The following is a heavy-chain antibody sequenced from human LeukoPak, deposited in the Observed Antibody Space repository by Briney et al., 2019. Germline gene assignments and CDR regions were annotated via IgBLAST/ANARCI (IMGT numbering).Heavy chain of an antibody. J-gene: IGHJ2*01. Sequence: GGSLRLSCAASGFTVSSNYMSWVRQAPGKGLEWVSIIYSGGSTYYADSVKGRFTISRDISKNTLYLQMNSLRAEDTAVYYCARVQLGGSWFFDLWGRGTLVTVSS. V-gene: IGHV3-53*01. D-gene: IGHD5-12*01. CDR1: GFTVSSNY. CDR2: IYSGGST. CDR3: ARVQLGGSWFFDL.